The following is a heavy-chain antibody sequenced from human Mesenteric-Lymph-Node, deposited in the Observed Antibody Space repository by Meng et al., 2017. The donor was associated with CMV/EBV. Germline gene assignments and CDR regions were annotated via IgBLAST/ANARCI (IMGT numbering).Heavy chain of an antibody. CDR2: ISSSGSTI. D-gene: IGHD4-23*01. Sequence: GESLKISCAASGFTFSSYEMNWVRQAPGKGLEWVSYISSSGSTIYYADSVKGRFTISRDNAKNSLYLQMNSLRAEDTAVYYCARQKHDYGGNWAGISDYWGQGTLVTVSS. J-gene: IGHJ4*02. CDR1: GFTFSSYE. CDR3: ARQKHDYGGNWAGISDY. V-gene: IGHV3-48*03.